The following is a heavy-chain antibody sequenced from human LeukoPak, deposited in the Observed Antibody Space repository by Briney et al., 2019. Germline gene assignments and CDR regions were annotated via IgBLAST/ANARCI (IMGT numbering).Heavy chain of an antibody. V-gene: IGHV3-30-3*01. CDR3: ARSYVYGLAAGYLDY. CDR1: GFTFSSYA. Sequence: GGSLRLSCAASGFTFSSYAMQWVRQAPGKGLEWVAVISYDGSNKYYADSVKGRFTISRDNSKNTLYLQMNSLRAEDTAVYYCARSYVYGLAAGYLDYWGQGTLVTVSS. J-gene: IGHJ4*02. D-gene: IGHD6-13*01. CDR2: ISYDGSNK.